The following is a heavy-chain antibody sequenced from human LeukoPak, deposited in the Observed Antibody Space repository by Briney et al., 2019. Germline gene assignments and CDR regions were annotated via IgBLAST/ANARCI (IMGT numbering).Heavy chain of an antibody. CDR3: ARASLDYGDYYYYYYMDV. CDR1: GGTFSSYA. CDR2: IIPIFGTA. D-gene: IGHD4-17*01. V-gene: IGHV1-69*06. Sequence: SVKVSCKASGGTFSSYAISWVRQAPGQGLEWMGGIIPIFGTANYAQKFQGRVTITADKSTSTAYMELSSLRSEDTAVYYCARASLDYGDYYYYYYMDVWGKGTTVTVSS. J-gene: IGHJ6*03.